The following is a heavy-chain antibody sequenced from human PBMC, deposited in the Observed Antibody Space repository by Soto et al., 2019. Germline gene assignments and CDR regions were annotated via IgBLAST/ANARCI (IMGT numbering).Heavy chain of an antibody. CDR3: ARWVYSTAFDY. Sequence: ASVKVSCKASGYTFTSYGISWVRQAPGQGLEWMGWISAYNGNTNYAQKLQGRVTMTTDTSASTAYMELSSLRSEDTAVYYCARWVYSTAFDYWGQGTLVTVSS. V-gene: IGHV1-18*01. CDR1: GYTFTSYG. CDR2: ISAYNGNT. D-gene: IGHD6-13*01. J-gene: IGHJ4*02.